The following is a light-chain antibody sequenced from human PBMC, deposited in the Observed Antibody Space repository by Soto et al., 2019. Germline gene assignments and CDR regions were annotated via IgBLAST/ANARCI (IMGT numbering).Light chain of an antibody. V-gene: IGKV1-5*03. J-gene: IGKJ4*01. CDR2: KAS. CDR1: QTISSW. Sequence: DIQMTQSPSTLSGSVGDRVTITCRASQTISSWLAWYQQKPGKAPKLLIYKASTLKSGVPSRFSGSGSGTEFTLTISSLQPDDFATYYCQQTSSTPQTFGGGTQVDIK. CDR3: QQTSSTPQT.